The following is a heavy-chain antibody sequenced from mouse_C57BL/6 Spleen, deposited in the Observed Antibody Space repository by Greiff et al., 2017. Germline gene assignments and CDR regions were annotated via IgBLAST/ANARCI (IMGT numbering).Heavy chain of an antibody. V-gene: IGHV5-17*01. D-gene: IGHD1-1*01. J-gene: IGHJ3*01. CDR1: GFTFSDYG. Sequence: DVQLVASGGGLVKPGGSLKLSCAASGFTFSDYGMHWVRQAPEKGLEWVAYISSGSSTIYYADTVKGRFTISRDNAKNTLFLQKPSLRSEDTAMYYCARPSDAHYGSMAYWGQGTLVTVSA. CDR2: ISSGSSTI. CDR3: ARPSDAHYGSMAY.